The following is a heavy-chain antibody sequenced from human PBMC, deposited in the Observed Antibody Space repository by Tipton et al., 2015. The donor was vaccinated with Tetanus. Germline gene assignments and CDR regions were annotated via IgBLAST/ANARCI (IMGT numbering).Heavy chain of an antibody. V-gene: IGHV4-34*11. D-gene: IGHD2-21*01. CDR1: GGSLSGYH. CDR2: IFHSGST. CDR3: ARRSYFTSTRSFDAFDL. J-gene: IGHJ3*01. Sequence: TLSLTCAVYGGSLSGYHWSWIRQPPGKGLEWISYIFHSGSTNYNPSLKSHVTIAMDTSKNKIYLKLNSMTAADTADYFRARRSYFTSTRSFDAFDLWGPGTRVTVSS.